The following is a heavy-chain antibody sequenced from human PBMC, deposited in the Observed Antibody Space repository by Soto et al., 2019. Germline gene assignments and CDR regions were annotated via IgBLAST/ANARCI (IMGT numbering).Heavy chain of an antibody. CDR2: VNSDESST. Sequence: GGSLRLSCAASGFTFSNYWMHWVRQGPGKGLVWVSRVNSDESSTSYADSVKGRFTISRDNAKNTLYLQMSSLRFEDTALYYCVCFECGRTAVVTAMEANGYWGQGTLGTVSS. V-gene: IGHV3-74*01. D-gene: IGHD2-21*02. CDR1: GFTFSNYW. J-gene: IGHJ4*02. CDR3: VCFECGRTAVVTAMEANGY.